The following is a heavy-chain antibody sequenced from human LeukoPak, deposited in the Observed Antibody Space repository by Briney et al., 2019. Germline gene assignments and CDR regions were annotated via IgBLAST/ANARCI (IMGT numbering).Heavy chain of an antibody. CDR1: GGSISSYY. CDR2: IYYSGST. J-gene: IGHJ4*02. V-gene: IGHV4-59*01. CDR3: ATIYCTNDVCPPGVDY. D-gene: IGHD2-8*01. Sequence: SETLSLTCTVSGGSISSYYWSWIRQSPGKGLEWIGYIYYSGSTNYNPSLKSRVTISIDTSKNQFSLKLSSVTAADTAIYYCATIYCTNDVCPPGVDYWGQETLFTVSS.